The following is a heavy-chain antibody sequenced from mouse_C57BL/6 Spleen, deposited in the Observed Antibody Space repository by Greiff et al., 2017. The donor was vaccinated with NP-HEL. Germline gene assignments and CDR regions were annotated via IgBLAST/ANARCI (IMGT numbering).Heavy chain of an antibody. Sequence: DVKLQESGPGLVKPSQSLSLTCSVTGYSITSGYYWNWIRQFPGNKLEWMGYISYDGSNNYNPSLKNRISITRDTSKNQFFLKLNSVTTEDTATYYCARDQRGDYPFAYWGQGTLVTVSA. CDR3: ARDQRGDYPFAY. CDR1: GYSITSGYY. D-gene: IGHD2-4*01. J-gene: IGHJ3*01. CDR2: ISYDGSN. V-gene: IGHV3-6*01.